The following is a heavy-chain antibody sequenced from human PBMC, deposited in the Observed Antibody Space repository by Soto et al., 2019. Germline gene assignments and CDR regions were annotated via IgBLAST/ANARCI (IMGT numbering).Heavy chain of an antibody. CDR1: GFSLSSTRMA. V-gene: IGHV2-5*02. J-gene: IGHJ4*02. D-gene: IGHD6-19*01. Sequence: QITLKESGPTLVKPTQTLTLTCTFSGFSLSSTRMAVGWIRQPPGKALEWLALIYWDDDKRYSPFLKSRLTTSKYTSKIHVGLTMSTMDPVDTARYYCAHIVVAGLGYYFDYWGQGTLVTVSS. CDR3: AHIVVAGLGYYFDY. CDR2: IYWDDDK.